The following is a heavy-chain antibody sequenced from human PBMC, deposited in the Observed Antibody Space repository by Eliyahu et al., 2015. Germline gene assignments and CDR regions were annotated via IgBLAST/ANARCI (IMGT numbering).Heavy chain of an antibody. J-gene: IGHJ4*02. CDR2: XSWXSGSI. Sequence: RDSPGQGLEWLSGXSWXSGSIGYADSVKGRFTISRDNAKNSLYLQMNSLRAEDTALYYCAKDRLFGFGGVISPHFDYWGQGTLVTVSS. D-gene: IGHD3-16*02. V-gene: IGHV3-9*01. CDR3: AKDRLFGFGGVISPHFDY.